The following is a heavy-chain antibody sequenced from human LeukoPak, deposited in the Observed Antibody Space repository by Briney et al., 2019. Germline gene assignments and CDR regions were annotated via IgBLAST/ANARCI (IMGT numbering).Heavy chain of an antibody. CDR3: ARRGRYSSGWYDY. J-gene: IGHJ4*02. CDR1: GGSINSSSYY. Sequence: SETLSLTCTVSGGSINSSSYYWAWIRQPPGKGLEWIGSIYFSGSTYYNPSLKSRVTISVDTSKNQFSLKLSSVTAADTAVYYCARRGRYSSGWYDYWGQGTLVTVSS. V-gene: IGHV4-39*01. D-gene: IGHD6-19*01. CDR2: IYFSGST.